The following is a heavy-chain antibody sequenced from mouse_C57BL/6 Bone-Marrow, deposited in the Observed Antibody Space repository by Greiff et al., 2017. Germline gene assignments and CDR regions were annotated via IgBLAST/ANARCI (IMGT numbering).Heavy chain of an antibody. D-gene: IGHD3-2*02. J-gene: IGHJ4*01. CDR3: ARSTAQATSYAMDY. V-gene: IGHV1-81*01. CDR1: GYTFTSYG. Sequence: VKLMESGAELARPGASVKLSCKASGYTFTSYGISWVKQRTGQGLEWIGEIYPRSGNTYYNEKFKGKATLTADKSSSTAYMELRSLTSEDSAVYFCARSTAQATSYAMDYWGQGTSVTVSS. CDR2: IYPRSGNT.